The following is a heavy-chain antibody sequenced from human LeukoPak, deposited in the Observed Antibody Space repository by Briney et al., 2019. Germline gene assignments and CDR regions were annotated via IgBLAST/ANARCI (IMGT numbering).Heavy chain of an antibody. D-gene: IGHD6-6*01. J-gene: IGHJ4*02. Sequence: PGGSLRLSCAASGFTFSSYAMSWVRQAPGKGLEWVSAISGSGGSTYYADSVKGRFTISRDNSKNTLYLQMNSLRAEDTAVYYCARDEYSSTTSSFDYWGQGTLVTVSS. CDR1: GFTFSSYA. V-gene: IGHV3-23*01. CDR2: ISGSGGST. CDR3: ARDEYSSTTSSFDY.